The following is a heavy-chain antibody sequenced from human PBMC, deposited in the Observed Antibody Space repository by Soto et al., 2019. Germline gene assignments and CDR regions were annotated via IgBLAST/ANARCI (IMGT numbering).Heavy chain of an antibody. CDR1: GFTFSDHA. V-gene: IGHV3-23*01. CDR3: VKEGKMGVEGFDF. D-gene: IGHD1-26*01. CDR2: IRGDLVTT. J-gene: IGHJ4*02. Sequence: EMQLLESGGDLVQPGGSLRLSCATSGFTFSDHAMHWVRQAPGEGLEWVSGIRGDLVTTPYADSVKGRFTISRDNSKNTLYLQMNSLRAEETAIYYCVKEGKMGVEGFDFWGQGTLVTVSS.